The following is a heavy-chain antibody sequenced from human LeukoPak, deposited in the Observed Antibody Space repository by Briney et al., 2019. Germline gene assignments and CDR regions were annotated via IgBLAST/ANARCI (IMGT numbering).Heavy chain of an antibody. V-gene: IGHV4-39*07. Sequence: WVRQAPGKGLEWIGSIYYSGSTYYNPSLKSRVTISVDTSKNQFSLKLSSVTAADTAVYYCARGIAAAGTRRLNWYFDLWGRGTLVTVSS. D-gene: IGHD6-13*01. CDR3: ARGIAAAGTRRLNWYFDL. J-gene: IGHJ2*01. CDR2: IYYSGST.